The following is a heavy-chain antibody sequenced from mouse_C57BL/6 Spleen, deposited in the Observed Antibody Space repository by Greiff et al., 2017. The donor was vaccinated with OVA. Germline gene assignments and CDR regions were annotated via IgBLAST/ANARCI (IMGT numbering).Heavy chain of an antibody. V-gene: IGHV14-2*01. Sequence: VQLQQSGAELVKPGASVKLSCTASGFNIKDYYMHWVKQRTEQGLEWIGRIDPEDGETKYAPNFQGKATITADTSSNTAYLQLSSLTSEDTAVYYCARRDDGYYGGHYFDYWGQGTTLTVSS. D-gene: IGHD2-3*01. J-gene: IGHJ2*01. CDR1: GFNIKDYY. CDR2: IDPEDGET. CDR3: ARRDDGYYGGHYFDY.